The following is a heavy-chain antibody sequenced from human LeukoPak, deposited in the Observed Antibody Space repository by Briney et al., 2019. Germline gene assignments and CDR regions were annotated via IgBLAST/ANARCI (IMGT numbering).Heavy chain of an antibody. V-gene: IGHV4-59*12. Sequence: SETLSLTCTVPGVSISSYYWAWIRQPPGKGLEWIGYIYHSGITNYNPSLKSRVTISVDTSKNQFSLKLSSVTAADTAVYYCARPPQYSSSSFFQHWGQGTLVTVSS. CDR1: GVSISSYY. CDR3: ARPPQYSSSSFFQH. CDR2: IYHSGIT. D-gene: IGHD6-6*01. J-gene: IGHJ1*01.